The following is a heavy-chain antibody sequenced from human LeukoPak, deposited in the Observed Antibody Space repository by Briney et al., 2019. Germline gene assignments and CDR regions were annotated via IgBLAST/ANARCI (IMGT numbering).Heavy chain of an antibody. D-gene: IGHD3-10*01. Sequence: GGSLRLSCAASGFTFSSYWMHWVRQAPGKGLVWVSRINSDGSSTSHADSVKGRFTISRDNSKNTLYLQMNSLRAEDTAVYYCAKVMEKGMVRGVLDYWGQGTLVTVSS. V-gene: IGHV3-74*01. J-gene: IGHJ4*02. CDR2: INSDGSST. CDR1: GFTFSSYW. CDR3: AKVMEKGMVRGVLDY.